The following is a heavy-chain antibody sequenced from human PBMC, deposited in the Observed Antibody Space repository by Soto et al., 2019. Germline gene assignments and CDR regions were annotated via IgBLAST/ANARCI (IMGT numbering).Heavy chain of an antibody. D-gene: IGHD3-3*01. Sequence: SGPTLVNPTQTLTLTCTFSGFSLSTSGMRVSWIRQPPGKALEWLARIDWDDDKFYSTSPKTRLTISKDTSKNQVVLTMTNMDPVDTATYYCARTVTIFGVVNGMDVWGQGTTVTVSS. J-gene: IGHJ6*02. CDR3: ARTVTIFGVVNGMDV. CDR2: IDWDDDK. V-gene: IGHV2-70*04. CDR1: GFSLSTSGMR.